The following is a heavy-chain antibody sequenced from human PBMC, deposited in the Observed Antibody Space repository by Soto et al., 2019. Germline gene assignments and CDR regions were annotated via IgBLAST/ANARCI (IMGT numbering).Heavy chain of an antibody. Sequence: QVQLVQSGAEVKKPGASVKVSCKASGYTFTSYGISWVRQAPGQGLEWMGWISAYNGNTNYAQKLQGRVTMTTDTSTSTAYMELRSLRSDDTAVYYCARDQYYYDSSGYYQQNYYYYCMDVWGQGTTVTVSS. D-gene: IGHD3-22*01. CDR2: ISAYNGNT. J-gene: IGHJ6*02. CDR3: ARDQYYYDSSGYYQQNYYYYCMDV. CDR1: GYTFTSYG. V-gene: IGHV1-18*01.